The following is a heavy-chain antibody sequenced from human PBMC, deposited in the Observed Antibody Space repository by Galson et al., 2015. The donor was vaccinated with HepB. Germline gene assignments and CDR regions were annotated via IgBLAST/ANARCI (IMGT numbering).Heavy chain of an antibody. CDR2: IKSKTDGGTT. CDR3: TTALGAGDYYYGMDV. D-gene: IGHD1-26*01. Sequence: SLRLSCAASGFTFSNAWMSWVRQAPGKGLEWVGRIKSKTDGGTTDYAAPVKGRFTISRDDSKNTLYLQMNSLKTEDTAVYYCTTALGAGDYYYGMDVWGQGTTVTVSS. J-gene: IGHJ6*02. CDR1: GFTFSNAW. V-gene: IGHV3-15*01.